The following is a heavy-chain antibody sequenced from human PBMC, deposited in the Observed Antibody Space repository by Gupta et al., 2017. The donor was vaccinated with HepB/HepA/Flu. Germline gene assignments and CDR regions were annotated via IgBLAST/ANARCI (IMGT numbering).Heavy chain of an antibody. CDR1: GFSFSDYA. D-gene: IGHD2-8*01. J-gene: IGHJ4*02. V-gene: IGHV3-23*01. CDR2: ISGSAVTT. CDR3: AKPIVLMVYAIDY. Sequence: EVQLLESGGGLVQPGGSLRLSCAASGFSFSDYAMNWVRQAPGKGLEWVSGISGSAVTTYYADSVKGRFTISRDNSKNTLFLQMNSLRAEDTAIYYCAKPIVLMVYAIDYWGQGTLVTVSS.